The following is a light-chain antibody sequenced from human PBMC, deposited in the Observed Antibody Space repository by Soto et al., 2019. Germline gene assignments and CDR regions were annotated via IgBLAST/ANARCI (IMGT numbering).Light chain of an antibody. CDR3: QQYNNWPLYT. CDR1: QSVSSN. V-gene: IGKV3-15*01. Sequence: EIVMTQSPATLSVSPGERATLSCSASQSVSSNLAWYQQKPGQAPRLLIYGASTRATGIPARFSGSGSGTEFTLTNISLQSEDFAVYYCQQYNNWPLYTFGQGTKLEIK. J-gene: IGKJ2*01. CDR2: GAS.